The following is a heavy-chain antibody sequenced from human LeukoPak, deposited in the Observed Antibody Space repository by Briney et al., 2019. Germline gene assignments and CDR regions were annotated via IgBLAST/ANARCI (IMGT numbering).Heavy chain of an antibody. CDR1: GGSISSSSYY. Sequence: SETLSLTCTVSGGSISSSSYYWGWIRQPPGKGLEWIGSIYYSGSTNYNPSLKSRVTISVDTSKNQFSLKLSSVTAADTAVYYCARHTYSSGWYPSFDYWGQGTLVTVSS. CDR2: IYYSGST. J-gene: IGHJ4*02. V-gene: IGHV4-39*01. CDR3: ARHTYSSGWYPSFDY. D-gene: IGHD6-19*01.